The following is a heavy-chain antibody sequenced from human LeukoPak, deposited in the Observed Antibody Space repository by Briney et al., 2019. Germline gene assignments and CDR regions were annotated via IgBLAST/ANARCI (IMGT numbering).Heavy chain of an antibody. CDR3: ARAHQWELRIGYYYMDV. D-gene: IGHD1-26*01. Sequence: SVKVSCKASGGTFSSYAISWVRQAPGQGLEWMGGIIPIFGTANYAQKFQGRVTVTTDESTSTAYMELSSLRSEDTAVYYCARAHQWELRIGYYYMDVWGKGTTVTVSS. V-gene: IGHV1-69*05. CDR1: GGTFSSYA. J-gene: IGHJ6*03. CDR2: IIPIFGTA.